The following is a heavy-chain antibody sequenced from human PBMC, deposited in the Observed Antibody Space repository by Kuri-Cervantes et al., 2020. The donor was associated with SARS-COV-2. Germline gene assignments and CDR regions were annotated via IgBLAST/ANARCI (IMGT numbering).Heavy chain of an antibody. CDR2: ISSSGSTI. CDR1: GFTFSSYE. Sequence: GGSLRLSCAASGFTFSSYEMNWVRQAPGKGLEWVSYISSSGSTIYYADSVKGRFTISRDNAKNSLCLQMNSLRAEDTAVYYCAPRGEGSGFGYWGQGTLVTVSS. J-gene: IGHJ4*02. CDR3: APRGEGSGFGY. V-gene: IGHV3-48*03. D-gene: IGHD3-16*01.